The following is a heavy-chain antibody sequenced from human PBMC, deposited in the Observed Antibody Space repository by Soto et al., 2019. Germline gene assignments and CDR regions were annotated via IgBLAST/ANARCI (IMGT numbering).Heavy chain of an antibody. CDR2: IYYSGST. CDR1: GGSISSYY. J-gene: IGHJ5*02. CDR3: ARSGGYCISTSCYASWFDP. D-gene: IGHD2-2*01. Sequence: SETLSLTCTVSGGSISSYYWSWIRQPPGKGLEWIGYIYYSGSTNYNPSLKSRVTISVDTSKNQFSLKLSSVTAADTAVYYCARSGGYCISTSCYASWFDPWGQGTLVTVSS. V-gene: IGHV4-59*01.